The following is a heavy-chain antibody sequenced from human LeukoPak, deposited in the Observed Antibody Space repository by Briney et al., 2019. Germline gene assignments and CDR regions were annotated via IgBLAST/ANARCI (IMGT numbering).Heavy chain of an antibody. CDR1: GFTFSSYW. CDR3: ARRAGGYSHPYDY. Sequence: GGSLRLSCAASGFTFSSYWMSWVRQAPGKGLEWVANIKQDGSEKYYVDSVKGRFTISRDNAKNTLYLQMNSLRAEDTAVYYCARRAGGYSHPYDYWGQGTLVTVSS. J-gene: IGHJ4*02. D-gene: IGHD4-23*01. CDR2: IKQDGSEK. V-gene: IGHV3-7*03.